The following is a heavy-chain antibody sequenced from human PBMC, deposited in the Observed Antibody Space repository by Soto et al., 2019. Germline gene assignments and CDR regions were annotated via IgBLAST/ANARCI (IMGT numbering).Heavy chain of an antibody. D-gene: IGHD6-19*01. CDR1: GFSLSSTRMA. Sequence: QLTLKESGPTLVKPTQTLTLTCTFSGFSLSSTRMAVGWIRQPPGKALEWLALIYWDDDKRYSPFLKSRLTIPKDTSKNQVVLTMSNMDPVDTARYSCAHIVVAGLGYYFDYWGQGTLVTGSS. V-gene: IGHV2-5*02. J-gene: IGHJ4*02. CDR3: AHIVVAGLGYYFDY. CDR2: IYWDDDK.